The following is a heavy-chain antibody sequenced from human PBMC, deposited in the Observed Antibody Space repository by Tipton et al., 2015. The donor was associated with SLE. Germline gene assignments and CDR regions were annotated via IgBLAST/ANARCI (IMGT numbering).Heavy chain of an antibody. D-gene: IGHD5-18*01. CDR3: ARGVAGYFMYCYMDV. V-gene: IGHV4-34*01. Sequence: TLSLTCAVYGVSFSGYAWSWIRQSPGKRLEWIGEISHSGGANYNPSLKSRATVSLDRSNNEFSLRLNSVTAADTAVYYCARGVAGYFMYCYMDVWGKGTTVTISS. CDR1: GVSFSGYA. CDR2: ISHSGGA. J-gene: IGHJ6*03.